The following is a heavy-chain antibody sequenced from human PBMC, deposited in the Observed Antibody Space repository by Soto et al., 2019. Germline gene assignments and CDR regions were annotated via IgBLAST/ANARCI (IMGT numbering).Heavy chain of an antibody. CDR2: IGGSGGSR. CDR3: ARDLEAYYYASGK. V-gene: IGHV3-23*01. D-gene: IGHD3-10*01. J-gene: IGHJ4*02. CDR1: GFTFSSYA. Sequence: EVLLLDYGGGLVQPGGSLRLSCAASGFTFSSYAMSWVRQAPGEGLEWVSGIGGSGGSRYYVDSVKGRFTISRDNSKNMLYLQMNSLRAEDTAVYYCARDLEAYYYASGKWGQGTLVTVSS.